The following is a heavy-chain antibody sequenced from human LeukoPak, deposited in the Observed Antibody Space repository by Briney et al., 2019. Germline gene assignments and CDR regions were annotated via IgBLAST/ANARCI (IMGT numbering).Heavy chain of an antibody. J-gene: IGHJ4*02. CDR1: GFTSSSYA. V-gene: IGHV3-30*09. CDR3: ARGGRTTVSYFDY. CDR2: ISYDGSNK. Sequence: GGSLRLSCAAAGFTSSSYAMHWVRQAPGRGLEWVAVISYDGSNKYYADSVKGEFAISRDNSKNTLYLQMNSLRAEDTSVYYCARGGRTTVSYFDYWGQGTLVTDSS. D-gene: IGHD4-17*01.